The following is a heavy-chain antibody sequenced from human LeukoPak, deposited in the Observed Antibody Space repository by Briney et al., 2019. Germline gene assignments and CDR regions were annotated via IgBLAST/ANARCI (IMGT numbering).Heavy chain of an antibody. J-gene: IGHJ4*02. CDR3: ARVRSVVVAATPFFDY. V-gene: IGHV4-59*01. CDR1: GGSISSYY. CDR2: IYYSGST. Sequence: SETLSLTCTVSGGSISSYYWSWIRQPPGKGLEWIGYIYYSGSTNYNPSLKSRVTISVDTSKNQFPLKLTSVTAADTAVYYWARVRSVVVAATPFFDYWGQGTLVTVSS. D-gene: IGHD2-15*01.